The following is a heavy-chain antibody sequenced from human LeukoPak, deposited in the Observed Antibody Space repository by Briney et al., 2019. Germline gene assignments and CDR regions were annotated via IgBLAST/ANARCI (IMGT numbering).Heavy chain of an antibody. Sequence: PSETLSLTCAVYGGSFSGYYWSWIRQPPGKGLEWIGEINHSGSTNYNPSLKRRVTISVDTSKNQFSLKLSSVTAADTAVYYCARHLGLYGSGSYYILKNDPQKYYFDYWGQGTLVTVSS. CDR3: ARHLGLYGSGSYYILKNDPQKYYFDY. V-gene: IGHV4-34*01. CDR1: GGSFSGYY. J-gene: IGHJ4*02. CDR2: INHSGST. D-gene: IGHD3-10*01.